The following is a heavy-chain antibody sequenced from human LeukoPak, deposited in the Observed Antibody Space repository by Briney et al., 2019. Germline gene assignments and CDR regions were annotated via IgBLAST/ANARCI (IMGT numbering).Heavy chain of an antibody. V-gene: IGHV4-30-2*01. Sequence: PSQTLSLTCAVSGGSISSGGYSWSWIRQPPGKGLEWIGYIYHSGSTYYNPSLKSRVTISVDRSKNQFSLKLSSVTAADTAVYYCARGYRGVIIDYWAREPWSPSPQ. J-gene: IGHJ4*02. CDR1: GGSISSGGYS. CDR3: ARGYRGVIIDY. CDR2: IYHSGST. D-gene: IGHD3-10*01.